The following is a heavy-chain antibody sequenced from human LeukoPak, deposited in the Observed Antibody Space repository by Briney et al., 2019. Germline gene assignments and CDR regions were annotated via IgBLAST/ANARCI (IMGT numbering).Heavy chain of an antibody. V-gene: IGHV3-23*01. CDR3: AKADIVGAWRHYFDY. Sequence: GGSLRLSCAASGFTFSNYAMSWVRQAPGKRLKWVSAISGGGGTTYYADSVKGRFTISRDNSKNTLYLQMNSLRAEDTAVYYCAKADIVGAWRHYFDYWGQGTLVTVSS. D-gene: IGHD1-26*01. J-gene: IGHJ4*02. CDR2: ISGGGGTT. CDR1: GFTFSNYA.